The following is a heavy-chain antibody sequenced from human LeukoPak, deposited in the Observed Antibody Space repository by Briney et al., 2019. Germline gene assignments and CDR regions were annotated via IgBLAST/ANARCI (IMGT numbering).Heavy chain of an antibody. CDR2: INSDGSST. J-gene: IGHJ6*02. V-gene: IGHV3-74*01. D-gene: IGHD3-3*01. CDR3: ARVWSDYSLYYYYGMDV. Sequence: GGSLRLFCAASGVTFSCFWMHWVREAPGKGLVWVSRINSDGSSTSYADSVRGRFTISGDNAKNTLYLQMNSLRAEDTAVYYCARVWSDYSLYYYYGMDVWGQGTTVTVSS. CDR1: GVTFSCFW.